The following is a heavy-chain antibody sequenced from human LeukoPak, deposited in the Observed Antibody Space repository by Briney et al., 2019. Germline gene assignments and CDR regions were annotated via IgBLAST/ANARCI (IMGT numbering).Heavy chain of an antibody. D-gene: IGHD6-19*01. CDR2: INPNSGGT. CDR3: ARDLIVAGTSGFDP. V-gene: IGHV1-2*02. J-gene: IGHJ5*02. Sequence: ASVKVSCKASGYTFTGYYMHWVRQAPGQGPEWMGWINPNSGGTNYAQKFQGRVTMTRDTSISTAYMELSRLRSDDTAVYYCARDLIVAGTSGFDPWGQGTLVTVSS. CDR1: GYTFTGYY.